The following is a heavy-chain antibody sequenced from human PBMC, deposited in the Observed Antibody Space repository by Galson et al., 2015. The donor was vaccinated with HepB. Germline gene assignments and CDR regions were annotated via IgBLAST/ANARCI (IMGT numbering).Heavy chain of an antibody. V-gene: IGHV1-2*06. CDR2: INPNSGGT. CDR1: GYTFTGYY. D-gene: IGHD1-26*01. Sequence: SVKVSCKASGYTFTGYYMHWVRQAPGQGLEWMGRINPNSGGTNYAQKFQGRVTMTRDTSISTAYMELSSLRSEDTAVYYCATAGIVGATYDAFDIWGQGTMVTVSS. J-gene: IGHJ3*02. CDR3: ATAGIVGATYDAFDI.